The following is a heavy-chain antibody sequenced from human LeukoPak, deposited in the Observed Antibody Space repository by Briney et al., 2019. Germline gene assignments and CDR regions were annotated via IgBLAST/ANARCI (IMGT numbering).Heavy chain of an antibody. CDR2: IWYDGSNK. D-gene: IGHD3-10*01. CDR1: GFTFSSYG. Sequence: PGGSLRLSCAASGFTFSSYGMHWVRQAPGKGLEWVAVIWYDGSNKYYADSVKGRFTISRDNPKNTLYLQMNSLRAEDTAVYFCAKRGVVIRVFLVGFHKEAYYFESWGQGALVTVSS. CDR3: AKRGVVIRVFLVGFHKEAYYFES. J-gene: IGHJ4*02. V-gene: IGHV3-33*06.